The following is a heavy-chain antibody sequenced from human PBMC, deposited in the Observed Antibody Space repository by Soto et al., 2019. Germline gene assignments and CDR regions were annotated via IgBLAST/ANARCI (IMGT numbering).Heavy chain of an antibody. J-gene: IGHJ5*02. CDR2: INHSGST. D-gene: IGHD6-13*01. Sequence: GGSFSGYYWSWIRQPPGKGLEWIGEINHSGSTNYNPSLKSRVTISVDTSKNQFSLKLSSVTAADTAVYYCARAVSHSSSPPLRFDPWGQGTLVTVSS. CDR1: GGSFSGYY. V-gene: IGHV4-34*01. CDR3: ARAVSHSSSPPLRFDP.